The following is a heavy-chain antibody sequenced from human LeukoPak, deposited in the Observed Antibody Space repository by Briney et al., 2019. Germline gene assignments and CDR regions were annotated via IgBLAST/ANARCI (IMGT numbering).Heavy chain of an antibody. D-gene: IGHD6-13*01. V-gene: IGHV4-39*01. J-gene: IGHJ5*02. CDR1: GGSIISSGHS. CDR3: QSLGSNTWMGNWFDP. CDR2: IYYTGRT. Sequence: SETLSLTCTVSGGSIISSGHSWGWIRQPPGKGLEWTGTIYYTGRTYYNPSLQSRITISVDTSRNQFSLKLSSVTAADTAVYCAQSLGSNTWMGNWFDPWGQGTLVTVSS.